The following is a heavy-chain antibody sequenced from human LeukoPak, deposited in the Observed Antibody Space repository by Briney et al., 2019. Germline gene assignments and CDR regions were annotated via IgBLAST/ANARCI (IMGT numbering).Heavy chain of an antibody. CDR1: GFTFSSYG. V-gene: IGHV3-30*18. CDR3: AKDSRVGGGRSIAAFVYYYGMDV. Sequence: PGRSLRLSCAASGFTFSSYGMHWVRQAPGKGLEWVAVISYDGSNKYYADSVKGRFTISRDNSKNTLYLQMNSLRAEDTAVYYCAKDSRVGGGRSIAAFVYYYGMDVWGQGTTVTVSS. CDR2: ISYDGSNK. J-gene: IGHJ6*02. D-gene: IGHD6-6*01.